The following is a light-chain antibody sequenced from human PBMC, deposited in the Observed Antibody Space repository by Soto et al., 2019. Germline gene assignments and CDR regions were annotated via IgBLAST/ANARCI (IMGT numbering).Light chain of an antibody. V-gene: IGKV3-20*01. CDR3: QQFFTTPLT. CDR1: QSVPSDW. J-gene: IGKJ4*01. CDR2: GAS. Sequence: EIVLTQSPGTLSLSPGERATLSCRASQSVPSDWLAWYRHKPGQAPRLLIYGASSRATGVPDRVSGSGSGTDFTLTISSLQAEDVAVYYCQQFFTTPLTFGGGTRVEI.